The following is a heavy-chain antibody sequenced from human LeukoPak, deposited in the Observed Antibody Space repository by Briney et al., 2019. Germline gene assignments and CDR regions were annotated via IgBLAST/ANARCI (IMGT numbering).Heavy chain of an antibody. CDR3: ARGLIAAAGTIWYFDL. CDR1: GGSISSSSYY. Sequence: PSETLSLTCTVSGGSISSSSYYWGWIRQPPGKGLEWIGSIYYSGSTYYNPSLKSRVTISVDTSKNQFSLKLSSVTAADTAVYYCARGLIAAAGTIWYFDLWGRGTLVTVSS. V-gene: IGHV4-39*01. J-gene: IGHJ2*01. CDR2: IYYSGST. D-gene: IGHD6-13*01.